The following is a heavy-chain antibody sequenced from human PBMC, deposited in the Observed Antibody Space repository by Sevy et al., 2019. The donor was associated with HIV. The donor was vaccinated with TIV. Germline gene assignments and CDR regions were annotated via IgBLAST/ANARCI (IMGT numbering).Heavy chain of an antibody. CDR2: ISDSSATI. J-gene: IGHJ4*02. Sequence: GGSLRLSCVASGFTYSMNWVRQAPGKALEGVSYISDSSATIHYADSVKGRFTISRDNAKNSLYLQMNTLRAEDTAVYYCASQRGGYGRLYYFDSWGQGTLVTVSS. CDR1: GFTYS. D-gene: IGHD5-12*01. V-gene: IGHV3-48*01. CDR3: ASQRGGYGRLYYFDS.